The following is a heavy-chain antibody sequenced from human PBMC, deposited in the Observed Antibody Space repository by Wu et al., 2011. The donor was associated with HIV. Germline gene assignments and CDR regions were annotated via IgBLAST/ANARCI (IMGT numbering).Heavy chain of an antibody. Sequence: QVQLVQSGAEMKKPGASVKVSCKASGYIFTNFGISWVRQAPGQGLEWMGWISPYNGNTDYTEKLQGRLTLTTDTSTNTAYMDLRSLTSDDTAVYYCVRSTQWLGFDSWGQGTLVTVSS. CDR1: GYIFTNFG. J-gene: IGHJ4*02. V-gene: IGHV1-18*01. CDR2: ISPYNGNT. D-gene: IGHD6-19*01. CDR3: VRSTQWLGFDS.